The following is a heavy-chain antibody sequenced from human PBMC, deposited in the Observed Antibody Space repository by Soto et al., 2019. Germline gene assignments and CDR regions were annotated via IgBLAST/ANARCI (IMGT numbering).Heavy chain of an antibody. CDR2: IWYDASNK. V-gene: IGHV3-33*01. CDR1: GFTFSSFG. D-gene: IGHD3-16*01. J-gene: IGHJ3*02. CDR3: ARGGDAFDI. Sequence: QVQLVESGGGVVQPGRSLRLSCVASGFTFSSFGMHWLRQAPGKGLEWVAVIWYDASNKYYADSVKGRFTISRDNSKSTVYLQMNSLRVEDMGVYYCARGGDAFDIWGQGTMVTVSS.